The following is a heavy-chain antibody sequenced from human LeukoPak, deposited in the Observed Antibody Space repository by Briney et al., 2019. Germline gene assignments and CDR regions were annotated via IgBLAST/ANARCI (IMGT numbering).Heavy chain of an antibody. J-gene: IGHJ4*02. D-gene: IGHD2-15*01. V-gene: IGHV1-8*03. Sequence: ASVKVSCKASGYTFTSYDINWVRQATGQGLEWVGWMNPNSGNTGYAQKFQGRVTITRNTSISTAYMELSSLRSEDTAVYYCARCALPQRATSGGSCYLFYWGQGTLVTVSS. CDR3: ARCALPQRATSGGSCYLFY. CDR1: GYTFTSYD. CDR2: MNPNSGNT.